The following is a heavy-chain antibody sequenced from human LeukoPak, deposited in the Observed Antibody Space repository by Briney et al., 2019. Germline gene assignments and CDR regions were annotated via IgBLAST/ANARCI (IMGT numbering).Heavy chain of an antibody. Sequence: SETLSLTCTVSGGSISGSSYFWGWIRQPPGKGLEWIGNIYYSGSAYYNPSLKSRVAISVDTSKNQFSLKLSSVTAADTAVYYCASYNYRDRGHYYIGWFDPWGQGTLVTVSS. CDR3: ASYNYRDRGHYYIGWFDP. V-gene: IGHV4-39*01. CDR2: IYYSGSA. D-gene: IGHD5-24*01. J-gene: IGHJ5*02. CDR1: GGSISGSSYF.